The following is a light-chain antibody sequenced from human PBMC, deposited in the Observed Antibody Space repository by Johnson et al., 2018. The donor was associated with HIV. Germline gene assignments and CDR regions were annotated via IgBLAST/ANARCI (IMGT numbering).Light chain of an antibody. V-gene: IGLV1-51*02. CDR3: GTWDSSLSAYV. CDR2: KND. J-gene: IGLJ1*01. Sequence: QSVLTQPPSVSAAPGQKVTISCSGSSSNIGNNYVSWYQQLPGTAPKLLIYKNDKRPSGIPDRFSGSKSGTSATLAITGLQTGDEADYYCGTWDSSLSAYVFGTGTKVTVL. CDR1: SSNIGNNY.